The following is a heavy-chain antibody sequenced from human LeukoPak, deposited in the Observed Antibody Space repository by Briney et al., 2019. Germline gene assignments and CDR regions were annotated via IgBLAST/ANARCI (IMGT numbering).Heavy chain of an antibody. V-gene: IGHV4-59*08. D-gene: IGHD3-3*01. Sequence: SETLSLTCTVSGGSISSYYWSRIRQPPGKGREWIGYIYYSGSTNYNPSLKSRVTISVDTSKNQFSLKLSSVTAADTAVYYCARQRFLEWYFDYWGQGTLVTVSS. CDR1: GGSISSYY. CDR3: ARQRFLEWYFDY. J-gene: IGHJ4*02. CDR2: IYYSGST.